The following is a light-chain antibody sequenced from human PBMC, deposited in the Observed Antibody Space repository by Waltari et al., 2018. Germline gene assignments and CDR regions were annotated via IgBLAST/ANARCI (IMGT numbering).Light chain of an antibody. V-gene: IGKV3-11*01. J-gene: IGKJ2*01. CDR1: QSVSSS. CDR2: DAS. CDR3: QQRSIWPPT. Sequence: EIVLTQSPATLSLSLGEVATLSCRASQSVSSSLAWIQQKPGQAPRLLIYDASIRATGIPARFSGSGSGTDFTLTISRLEPEDFAVYYCQQRSIWPPTFGRGTKLEMK.